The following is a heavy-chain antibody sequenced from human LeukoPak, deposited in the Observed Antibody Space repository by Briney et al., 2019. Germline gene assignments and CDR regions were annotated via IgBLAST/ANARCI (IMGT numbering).Heavy chain of an antibody. J-gene: IGHJ4*02. V-gene: IGHV3-21*01. D-gene: IGHD6-13*01. Sequence: GGSLRLSCAASGFTFSSYSMNWVRQAPGKGLEWVSSISTSSSYIYYADSVKGRFTISRDNAKKSLYLQMNSLRAEDTAVYYCARDRGSSWVRGADYWGQGTLVTVSS. CDR3: ARDRGSSWVRGADY. CDR1: GFTFSSYS. CDR2: ISTSSSYI.